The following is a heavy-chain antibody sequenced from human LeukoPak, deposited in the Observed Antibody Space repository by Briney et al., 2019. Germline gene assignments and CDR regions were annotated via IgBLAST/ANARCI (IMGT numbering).Heavy chain of an antibody. V-gene: IGHV4-34*01. J-gene: IGHJ4*02. CDR1: GGSFSGYY. CDR3: ARRHSGSYSQFHY. Sequence: SETLSLTCAVYGGSFSGYYWSWIRQPPGKGLEWIGEINHSGSTNYNPSLKSRVTISVGTSKNQFSLKLSSVTAADTAVYYCARRHSGSYSQFHYWGQGTLVTVSS. CDR2: INHSGST. D-gene: IGHD1-26*01.